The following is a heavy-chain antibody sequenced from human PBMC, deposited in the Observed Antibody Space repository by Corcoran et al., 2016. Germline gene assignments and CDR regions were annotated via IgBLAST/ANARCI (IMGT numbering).Heavy chain of an antibody. Sequence: QVQLVQAGAEVKKPGASVKVSCKASGSTFTSYGNRWVGQAPGQGLEWVGGISAYNGKTNYAQKLQGRGTMTTDTSTSTAYMELKSLRSDDTAGNYCGRGRITICGVVIVDACAIWGQGTMVTVSS. CDR3: GRGRITICGVVIVDACAI. D-gene: IGHD3-3*01. CDR1: GSTFTSYG. V-gene: IGHV1-18*01. J-gene: IGHJ3*02. CDR2: ISAYNGKT.